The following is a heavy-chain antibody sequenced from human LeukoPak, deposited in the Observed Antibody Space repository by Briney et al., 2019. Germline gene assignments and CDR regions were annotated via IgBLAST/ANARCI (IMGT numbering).Heavy chain of an antibody. CDR3: AKGSGSGWYGWFAP. CDR1: GFTFSNYA. J-gene: IGHJ5*02. Sequence: GESLRLSCAASGFTFSNYAMSWDRQAPGKGLEWVSSIDASGGATYYADSVKGRFTISRDNSKNTFYLQMNSLRAEDTAVYSCAKGSGSGWYGWFAPWGQGTLVTVSS. V-gene: IGHV3-23*01. D-gene: IGHD6-19*01. CDR2: IDASGGAT.